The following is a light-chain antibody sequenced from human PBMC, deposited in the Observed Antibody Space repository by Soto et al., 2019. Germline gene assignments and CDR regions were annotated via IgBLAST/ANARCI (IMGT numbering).Light chain of an antibody. CDR2: GAS. CDR3: QQYGSSPRT. V-gene: IGKV3-20*01. J-gene: IGKJ1*01. CDR1: QSFRTSF. Sequence: DIVLTQSPCTLSLSPGERATLSCRASQSFRTSFLASYQQKPGQAPRLLIYGASTRATGIPDRVSGSESGTDFTLTISRLEAEDFAVYYCQQYGSSPRTFGQGTKVEIK.